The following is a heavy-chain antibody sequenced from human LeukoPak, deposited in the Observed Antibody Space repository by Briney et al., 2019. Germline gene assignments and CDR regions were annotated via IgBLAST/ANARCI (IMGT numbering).Heavy chain of an antibody. Sequence: PGGSLRLSCAASGFTFDDYAMHWVRQAPGKGLEWVSLISGDGGSTYYADSVKGRFTVSRDNSKNSLYLQMNSLRTEDTALYYCVAVVAITRVDYWGQGTLVTVSS. V-gene: IGHV3-43*02. J-gene: IGHJ4*02. CDR3: VAVVAITRVDY. D-gene: IGHD3-22*01. CDR2: ISGDGGST. CDR1: GFTFDDYA.